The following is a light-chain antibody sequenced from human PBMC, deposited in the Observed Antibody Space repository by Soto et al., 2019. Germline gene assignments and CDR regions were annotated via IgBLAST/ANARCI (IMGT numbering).Light chain of an antibody. V-gene: IGKV3-15*01. J-gene: IGKJ5*01. Sequence: EIVRTQSPATLSVSPGARAALSCRASQSVYNNLAWYQQKPGQAPRLIIYGASTRATGIPARFSGSGSGTEFTLTLNRLQAEDCAVYYCQQYYNWPRTFGPGTRLEI. CDR3: QQYYNWPRT. CDR2: GAS. CDR1: QSVYNN.